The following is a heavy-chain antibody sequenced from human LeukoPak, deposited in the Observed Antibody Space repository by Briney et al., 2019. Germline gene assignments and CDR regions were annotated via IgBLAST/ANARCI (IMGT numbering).Heavy chain of an antibody. V-gene: IGHV3-23*01. Sequence: GGSLRLSCAASGFTFSSYAMSWVRQAPGKELEWVSAISGSGASTYYADSVKGRFTISRDNSKSTLYLQMNSLRAEDTAVYYCAKGRAVEVVAALNYWGQGTVVTVSS. CDR3: AKGRAVEVVAALNY. CDR2: ISGSGAST. D-gene: IGHD2-15*01. J-gene: IGHJ4*02. CDR1: GFTFSSYA.